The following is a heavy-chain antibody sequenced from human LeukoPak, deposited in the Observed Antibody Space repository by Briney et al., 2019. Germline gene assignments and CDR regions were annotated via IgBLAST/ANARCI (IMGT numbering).Heavy chain of an antibody. Sequence: GGSLRLSCAASGFTFSSYAMSWVRQAPGKGLEWVAVISYDGSNKYYADSVKGRFTISRDNSKNTLYLQMNSLRAEDTAVYYCANLAAAGTGWDFDYWGQGTLVTVSS. J-gene: IGHJ4*02. CDR2: ISYDGSNK. CDR3: ANLAAAGTGWDFDY. V-gene: IGHV3-30-3*01. CDR1: GFTFSSYA. D-gene: IGHD6-13*01.